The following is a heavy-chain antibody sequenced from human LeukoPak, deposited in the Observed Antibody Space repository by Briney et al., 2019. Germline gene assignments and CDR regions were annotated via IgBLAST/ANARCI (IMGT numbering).Heavy chain of an antibody. Sequence: SETLSLTCTVSGGSISSYYWSWIRQPPGKGLEWIGYIYYSGSTSYNPSLKSRVTISIDTSKNQFSLKLSSVTAADTAVYYCARHGYGSGSYYNELDYWGQGTLVTVSS. CDR2: IYYSGST. CDR3: ARHGYGSGSYYNELDY. CDR1: GGSISSYY. D-gene: IGHD3-10*01. V-gene: IGHV4-59*01. J-gene: IGHJ4*02.